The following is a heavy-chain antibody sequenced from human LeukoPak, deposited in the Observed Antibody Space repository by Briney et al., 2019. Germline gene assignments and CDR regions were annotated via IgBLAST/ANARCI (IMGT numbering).Heavy chain of an antibody. D-gene: IGHD6-6*01. CDR1: GGSISSTNW. CDR3: ARRGVEYSSSSVAEYFQH. Sequence: PSETLSLTCAVSGGSISSTNWWSWVRQPPGKGLEWIGEIYHSGSTNYNPSLKRRVTMSVDKSKNQFSLKLSSVTAADTAVYYCARRGVEYSSSSVAEYFQHWGQGTLVTVSS. CDR2: IYHSGST. V-gene: IGHV4-4*02. J-gene: IGHJ1*01.